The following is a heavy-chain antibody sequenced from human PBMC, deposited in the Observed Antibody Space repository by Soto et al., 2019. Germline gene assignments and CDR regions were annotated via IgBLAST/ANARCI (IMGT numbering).Heavy chain of an antibody. CDR2: ISYDGSNK. CDR3: AKVPHAFYGSGSYIYYYGMDV. V-gene: IGHV3-30*18. CDR1: GFTFSSYG. J-gene: IGHJ6*02. D-gene: IGHD3-10*01. Sequence: GGSLRLSCAASGFTFSSYGMHWVRQAPGKGLEWVSVISYDGSNKYYADSVKGRFTISRDNSKNTLYLQMNSLRAEDTAVYYCAKVPHAFYGSGSYIYYYGMDVWGQGTTVTVSS.